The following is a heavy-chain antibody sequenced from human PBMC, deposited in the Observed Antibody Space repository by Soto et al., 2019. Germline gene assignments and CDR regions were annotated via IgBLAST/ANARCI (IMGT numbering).Heavy chain of an antibody. D-gene: IGHD4-4*01. J-gene: IGHJ4*02. CDR3: ASLGTTVTSFDS. Sequence: KTSETLSLTCAVSGGSMYTSNWWSGVRQSPGKGLEWIGQIFHSGAANYNLSLKSRVTISVDKSENQFSLKMSSVTAADTAVYYCASLGTTVTSFDSWGQGTLVTVSS. V-gene: IGHV4-4*02. CDR2: IFHSGAA. CDR1: GGSMYTSNW.